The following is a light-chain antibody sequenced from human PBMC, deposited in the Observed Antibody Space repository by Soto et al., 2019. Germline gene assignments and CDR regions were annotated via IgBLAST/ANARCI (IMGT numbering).Light chain of an antibody. Sequence: QSVLTQSPSVSGAPGQRVTLSCTGSSSNIGAGYDVHWYQQLPGTAPKLLIYTNNNRPSGVPDRFSGSKSGTSASLAITGLQAEDEADYYCQSFDSSLSVVFGGGTQLTVL. CDR1: SSNIGAGYD. CDR3: QSFDSSLSVV. CDR2: TNN. V-gene: IGLV1-40*01. J-gene: IGLJ2*01.